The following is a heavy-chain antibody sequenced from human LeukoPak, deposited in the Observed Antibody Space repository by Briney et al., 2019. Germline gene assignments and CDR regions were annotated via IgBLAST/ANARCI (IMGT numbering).Heavy chain of an antibody. J-gene: IGHJ4*02. CDR2: ISGSDGTT. CDR3: ANHRLSDLGRGDH. V-gene: IGHV3-23*01. Sequence: GGSLRLSCEGSGDSFNNFAMSWIRQGPGKGLEWVAEISGSDGTTCYADSVKGGFTISRDNSQNMLYLLMNSMRVETTAVYYLANHRLSDLGRGDHWGQGLLVTV. D-gene: IGHD3-16*01. CDR1: GDSFNNFA.